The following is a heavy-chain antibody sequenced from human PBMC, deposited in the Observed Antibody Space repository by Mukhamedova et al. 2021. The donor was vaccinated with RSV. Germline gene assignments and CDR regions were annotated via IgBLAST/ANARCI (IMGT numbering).Heavy chain of an antibody. J-gene: IGHJ6*02. Sequence: GKGRFTISRDDSKNTAYLQMNSLKTEDTAVYYCTRPFSRIAVTSGMDVWGQGTTVTVSS. D-gene: IGHD6-19*01. V-gene: IGHV3-73*01. CDR3: TRPFSRIAVTSGMDV.